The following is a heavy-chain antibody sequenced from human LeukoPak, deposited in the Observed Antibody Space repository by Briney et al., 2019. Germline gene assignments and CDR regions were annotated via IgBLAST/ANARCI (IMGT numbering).Heavy chain of an antibody. CDR1: GFTFSSYA. V-gene: IGHV3-23*01. J-gene: IGHJ4*02. CDR2: ISGSGGST. CDR3: AREANYYGSGSYCG. D-gene: IGHD3-10*01. Sequence: GGSLRLSCAASGFTFSSYAMSWDRQAPGKGLEWVSAISGSGGSTYYADSVKGRFTISRDNSKNTLYLQMNSLRAEDTAVYYCAREANYYGSGSYCGWGQGTLVTVSS.